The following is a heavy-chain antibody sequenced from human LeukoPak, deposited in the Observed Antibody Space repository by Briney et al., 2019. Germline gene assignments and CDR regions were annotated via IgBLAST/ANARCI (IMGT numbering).Heavy chain of an antibody. CDR1: GFTFSSYS. J-gene: IGHJ4*02. CDR2: ISSSSSYI. D-gene: IGHD3-22*01. Sequence: PGGSLRLSCAASGFTFSSYSMNWVRQAPGKGLEWVSSISSSSSYIYYADSVKGRFTISRDNAKNSLYLQMNSLRAEDTAVYYCARDATDSSGYYYDYWGQGTLVTVSS. CDR3: ARDATDSSGYYYDY. V-gene: IGHV3-21*01.